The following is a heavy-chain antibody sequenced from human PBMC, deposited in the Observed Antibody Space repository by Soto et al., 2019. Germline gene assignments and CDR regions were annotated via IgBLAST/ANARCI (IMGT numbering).Heavy chain of an antibody. CDR3: SRLEPSLDSSGYYAPGYFDY. V-gene: IGHV4-39*01. J-gene: IGHJ4*02. D-gene: IGHD3-22*01. Sequence: PSETLSLTCTVSGGSISSSSYYWGWIRQPPGKGLEWIGRIYYSRSTYYNPSLQSRVTISVDTSKNQFSLKLSSVTASDTAVYYCSRLEPSLDSSGYYAPGYFDYWGQGTLVT. CDR1: GGSISSSSYY. CDR2: IYYSRST.